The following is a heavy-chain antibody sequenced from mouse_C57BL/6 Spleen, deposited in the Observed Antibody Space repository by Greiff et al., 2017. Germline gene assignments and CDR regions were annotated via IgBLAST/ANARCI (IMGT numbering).Heavy chain of an antibody. V-gene: IGHV5-16*01. J-gene: IGHJ2*01. D-gene: IGHD1-1*01. Sequence: EVHLVESEGGLVQPGSSMKLSCTASGFTFSDYYMAWVRQVPEKGLEWVANINYDGSSTYYLDSLKSRFIISRDNAKNILYLQMSSLKSEDTATYYCARVYYGSTSFDYWGQGTTLTVSS. CDR3: ARVYYGSTSFDY. CDR1: GFTFSDYY. CDR2: INYDGSST.